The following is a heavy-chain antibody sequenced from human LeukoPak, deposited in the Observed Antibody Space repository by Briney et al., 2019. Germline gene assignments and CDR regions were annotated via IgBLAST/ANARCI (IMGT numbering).Heavy chain of an antibody. J-gene: IGHJ4*02. V-gene: IGHV4-30-2*01. CDR1: GGSISSGGYS. CDR3: ARVYYYDSSGPFDY. D-gene: IGHD3-22*01. CDR2: IYHSGST. Sequence: PSQTLSLTCAVSGGSISSGGYSWSWIRQPPGKGLEWIGYIYHSGSTYYNPSLKSRVTISVDRSKNQFSLKLSSVTAADTAVYYCARVYYYDSSGPFDYWGQGTLVTVSS.